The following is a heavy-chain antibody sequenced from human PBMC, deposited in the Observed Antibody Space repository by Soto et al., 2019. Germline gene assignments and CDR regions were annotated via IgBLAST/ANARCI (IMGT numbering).Heavy chain of an antibody. Sequence: QVQLQESGPGLVKPSQTLSLTCTVSGGSISSGGYYWSWIRQHPGKGLEWIGYIYYSGSTHYNPPLKSRVTISVDTSKNQCSLMLSSVTAADTAVYYCAREHPGGFDYWGQGTLVTVSS. CDR2: IYYSGST. V-gene: IGHV4-31*03. J-gene: IGHJ4*02. CDR3: AREHPGGFDY. D-gene: IGHD3-16*01. CDR1: GGSISSGGYY.